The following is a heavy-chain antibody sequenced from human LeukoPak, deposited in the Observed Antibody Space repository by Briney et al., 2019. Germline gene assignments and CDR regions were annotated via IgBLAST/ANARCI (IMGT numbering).Heavy chain of an antibody. J-gene: IGHJ3*02. V-gene: IGHV2-5*08. CDR3: AHSEDTALVHDAFDI. CDR1: GNSISSGDYY. CDR2: IYWDDDK. D-gene: IGHD5-18*01. Sequence: TLSLTCTVSGNSISSGDYYWSWIRQPAGKGLEWLALIYWDDDKRYSPSLKSRLSITKDTSKNQVVLTMTNMDPVDTATYYCAHSEDTALVHDAFDIWGQGTMVTVSS.